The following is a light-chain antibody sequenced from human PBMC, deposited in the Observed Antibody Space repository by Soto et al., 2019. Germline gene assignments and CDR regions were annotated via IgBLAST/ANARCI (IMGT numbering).Light chain of an antibody. J-gene: IGKJ4*01. CDR2: HAS. V-gene: IGKV3-20*01. CDR1: QTVGRNY. CDR3: QQYASSPLT. Sequence: EIVLTQSPGTLSLSPGERVTLSCRASQTVGRNYLAWYQQKPGQAPRLLIYHASNRATGIPDRFSGSGSGTDFTLTISRLEPEDFVMYYCQQYASSPLTFGGGAKVEI.